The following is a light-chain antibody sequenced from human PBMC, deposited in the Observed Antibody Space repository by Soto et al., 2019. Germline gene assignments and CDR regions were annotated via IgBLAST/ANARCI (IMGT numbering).Light chain of an antibody. CDR3: TVWDDSLRGRL. Sequence: QSVLTQPPSASGTPGQRVTISCAGSRSNIESNFVYWYHQFPGTAPRLLIYRNNQRPSGVPDRFSGSKSGTSASLAISALRSEDEADYYCTVWDDSLRGRLFGGGTKVTVL. CDR2: RNN. V-gene: IGLV1-47*01. CDR1: RSNIESNF. J-gene: IGLJ2*01.